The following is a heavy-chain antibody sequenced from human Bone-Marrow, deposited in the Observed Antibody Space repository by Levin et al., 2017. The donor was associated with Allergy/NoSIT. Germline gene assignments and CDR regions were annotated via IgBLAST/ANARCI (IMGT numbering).Heavy chain of an antibody. V-gene: IGHV3-7*01. CDR2: IKQDGSEK. J-gene: IGHJ4*02. CDR1: GFTFSSYW. CDR3: ARGGGPLDTAMVSSYYFDY. D-gene: IGHD5-18*01. Sequence: GGSLRLSCAASGFTFSSYWMSWVRQAPGKGLEWVANIKQDGSEKYYVDSVKGRFPISRDNAKNSLYLQMNSLRAEDTAVYYCARGGGPLDTAMVSSYYFDYWGQGTLVTVSS.